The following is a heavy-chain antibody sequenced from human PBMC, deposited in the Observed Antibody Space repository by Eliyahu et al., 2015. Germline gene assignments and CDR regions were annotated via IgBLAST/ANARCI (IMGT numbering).Heavy chain of an antibody. V-gene: IGHV1-69*01. Sequence: QVQLVQSGAEVKKPXSSVKVSCKASGGTFSXYAISWVRQAPGQGLEWMGGIIPXFGTANYAQKFQGRVTITADESTSTAYMELSSLRSEDTAEYYCARGTFTFGGVIVQYWYFDLWGRGTLVTVSS. CDR3: ARGTFTFGGVIVQYWYFDL. J-gene: IGHJ2*01. D-gene: IGHD3-16*02. CDR2: IIPXFGTA. CDR1: GGTFSXYA.